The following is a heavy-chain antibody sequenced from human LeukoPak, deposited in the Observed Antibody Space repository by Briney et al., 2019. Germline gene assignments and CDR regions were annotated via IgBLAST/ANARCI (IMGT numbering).Heavy chain of an antibody. D-gene: IGHD2-15*01. CDR2: IIPVLGTA. Sequence: PVKVSCKASGGTFNNYAIIWVRQAPGQGLEWMGGIIPVLGTAKYAQEFQDRVTITADESTNTAYMELSSLKSEDTAVYYCARVGHSTRLQTYYFDYWGQGTLVTVSS. V-gene: IGHV1-69*01. J-gene: IGHJ4*02. CDR3: ARVGHSTRLQTYYFDY. CDR1: GGTFNNYA.